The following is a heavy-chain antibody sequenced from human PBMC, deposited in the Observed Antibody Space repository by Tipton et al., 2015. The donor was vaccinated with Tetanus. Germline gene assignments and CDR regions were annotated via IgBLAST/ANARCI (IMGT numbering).Heavy chain of an antibody. J-gene: IGHJ6*02. CDR1: GFTFSSYA. D-gene: IGHD2-15*01. V-gene: IGHV3-23*01. CDR2: ISGSGGST. CDR3: AKSHGYCSGGSCYYYCGMDV. Sequence: SLRLSCAASGFTFSSYAMSWVRQAPGKGLEWVSAISGSGGSTYYADSVKGRFTISRDNSKNTLYLQMNSLRAEDTAVYYCAKSHGYCSGGSCYYYCGMDVWGQGTTVTVSS.